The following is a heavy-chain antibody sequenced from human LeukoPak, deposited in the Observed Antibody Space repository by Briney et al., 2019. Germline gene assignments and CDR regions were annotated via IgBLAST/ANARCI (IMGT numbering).Heavy chain of an antibody. CDR2: ISGSTGDT. V-gene: IGHV1-18*01. D-gene: IGHD2-15*01. CDR1: GYSFVLYG. J-gene: IGHJ5*02. CDR3: VGGTGGWFDP. Sequence: GASVKVSCKASGYSFVLYGISWVRQAPGEGPEWMGWISGSTGDTNYAQKFQGRVTITADKSTSTAYMELSSLRSEDTAVYYCVGGTGGWFDPWGQGTLVTVSS.